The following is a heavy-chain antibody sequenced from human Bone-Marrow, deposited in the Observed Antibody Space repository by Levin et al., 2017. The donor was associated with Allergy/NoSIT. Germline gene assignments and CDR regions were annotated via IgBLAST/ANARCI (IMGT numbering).Heavy chain of an antibody. CDR1: GFTFNTYA. CDR2: ISGSGGST. CDR3: ACCVIYTNGWCNWFDP. D-gene: IGHD2-21*01. J-gene: IGHJ5*02. V-gene: IGHV3-23*01. Sequence: QPGGSLRLSCAASGFTFNTYAVNWVRQAPGKGLQWVSAISGSGGSTYYADSVKGRFTISRDNSKNMLYLQMNSLRAEDTAVYDYACCVIYTNGWCNWFDPWGQGTLVTVSS.